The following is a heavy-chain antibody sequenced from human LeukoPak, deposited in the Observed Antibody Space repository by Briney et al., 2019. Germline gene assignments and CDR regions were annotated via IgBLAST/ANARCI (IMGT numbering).Heavy chain of an antibody. D-gene: IGHD2-15*01. CDR3: GRVNSGGYRLDY. J-gene: IGHJ4*02. V-gene: IGHV1-46*01. CDR2: INPSGFST. CDR1: GYTFTSYY. Sequence: ASVKVSCKASGYTFTSYYIHWVRQAPGQGLEWMGVINPSGFSTTYAQKFQGRVTMTRDTHTSTVYMQLTSLRSEDTAAYYCGRVNSGGYRLDYWGQGTLVTVSS.